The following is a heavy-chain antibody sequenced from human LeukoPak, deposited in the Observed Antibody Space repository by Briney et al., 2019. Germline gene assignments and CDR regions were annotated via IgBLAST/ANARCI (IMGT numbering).Heavy chain of an antibody. V-gene: IGHV3-21*01. D-gene: IGHD3-10*01. CDR3: ARGAVVQGNYDY. CDR1: GFTFSSYS. J-gene: IGHJ4*02. CDR2: ISSSSSYI. Sequence: GGSLRLSCAASGFTFSSYSMNWVRQAPGKGLEWVSSISSSSSYIYYADSVKGRFTISRDNAKNSLYLQMNSLRAEDTAVYYCARGAVVQGNYDYWGQGTLVTVSS.